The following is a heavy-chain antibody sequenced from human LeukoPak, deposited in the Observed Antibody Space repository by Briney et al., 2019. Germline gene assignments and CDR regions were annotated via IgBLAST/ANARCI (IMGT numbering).Heavy chain of an antibody. CDR3: ARRGDSSGYPDAFDI. D-gene: IGHD3-22*01. Sequence: PGGSLRLSCAASGFTFSSYAMSWVRQAPGKGLEWCGEINHSGSTNYNPSLKSRVTISVDTSKNQFSLKLSSVTAADTAVYYCARRGDSSGYPDAFDIWGQGTMVTVSS. V-gene: IGHV4-34*01. CDR2: INHSGST. J-gene: IGHJ3*02. CDR1: GFTFSSYA.